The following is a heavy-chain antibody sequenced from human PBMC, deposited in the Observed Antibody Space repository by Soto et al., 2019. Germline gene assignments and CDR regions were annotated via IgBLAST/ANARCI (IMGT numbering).Heavy chain of an antibody. J-gene: IGHJ6*03. CDR3: ARGGCSSTSCQYYYYYMDV. CDR1: GFTFSSYG. V-gene: IGHV3-33*01. D-gene: IGHD2-2*01. CDR2: IWYDGSNK. Sequence: GGSLRLSCAASGFTFSSYGMHWVRQAPGKGLEWVAVIWYDGSNKYYADSVKGRFTISRDNSKNTLYLQMNSLRAEDTAVYYCARGGCSSTSCQYYYYYMDVWGKGTTVTVSS.